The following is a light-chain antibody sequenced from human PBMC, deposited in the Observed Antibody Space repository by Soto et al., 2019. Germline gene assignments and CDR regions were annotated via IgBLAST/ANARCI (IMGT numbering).Light chain of an antibody. CDR2: KAS. J-gene: IGKJ1*01. CDR1: QSISDW. CDR3: QQSYSTPKT. Sequence: DIQMTQSPSSLSASVGDRVTITCRASQSISDWLAWYQQKPGKAPKILIYKASSLESGVPSRFSGSGSGTEFTLTISGLQPDDFATYYCQQSYSTPKTFGQGTKVDIK. V-gene: IGKV1-5*03.